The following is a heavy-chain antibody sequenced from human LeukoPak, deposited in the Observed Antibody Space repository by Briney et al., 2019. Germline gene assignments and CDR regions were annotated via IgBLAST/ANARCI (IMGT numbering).Heavy chain of an antibody. CDR2: IYYSGST. V-gene: IGHV4-59*12. CDR1: GGSISSYY. CDR3: ARAVEDFYYYMDV. Sequence: SETLSLTCTVSGGSISSYYWSWIRQPPGKGLEWIGYIYYSGSTNYNPSLKSRATILLDTSKNQFSLKLRSVTAADTAVYYCARAVEDFYYYMDVWGKGTTVTVSS. J-gene: IGHJ6*03. D-gene: IGHD6-19*01.